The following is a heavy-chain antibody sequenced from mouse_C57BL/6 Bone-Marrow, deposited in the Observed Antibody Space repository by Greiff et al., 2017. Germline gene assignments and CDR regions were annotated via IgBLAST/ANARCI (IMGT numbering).Heavy chain of an antibody. Sequence: QVQLQQPGAELVKPGASVKMSCKASGYTFTSYWITWVKQRPGQGLEWIGDIYPTSGRTNYNEKFKRKAILTVDTSSNTAYMQLSSLTSEDSAVFYCTISGPLGRSFDYWGQGTTLTVSS. CDR2: IYPTSGRT. CDR1: GYTFTSYW. V-gene: IGHV1-55*01. D-gene: IGHD4-1*01. J-gene: IGHJ2*01. CDR3: TISGPLGRSFDY.